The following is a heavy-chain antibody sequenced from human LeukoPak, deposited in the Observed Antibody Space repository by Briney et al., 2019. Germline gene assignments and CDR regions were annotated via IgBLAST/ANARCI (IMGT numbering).Heavy chain of an antibody. J-gene: IGHJ4*02. Sequence: PSETLSLTCTVSGYSISSGYYWGWIRQPPGKGLEWIGEIYHSGSTNYNPSLKSRVTISVDKSKNQFSLKLSSVTAADTAVYYCARNALYDILTGYQYYFDYWGQGTLVTVSS. CDR3: ARNALYDILTGYQYYFDY. V-gene: IGHV4-38-2*02. CDR2: IYHSGST. CDR1: GYSISSGYY. D-gene: IGHD3-9*01.